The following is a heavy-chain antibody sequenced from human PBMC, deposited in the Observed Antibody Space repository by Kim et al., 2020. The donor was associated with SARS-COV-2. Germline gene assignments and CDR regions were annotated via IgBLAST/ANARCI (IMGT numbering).Heavy chain of an antibody. Sequence: NKYYADPVKGRFTISKDNSKNTLYLQMNSLRAEDTAVYYCARDSGAEGATWGQGTLVTVSS. D-gene: IGHD4-17*01. CDR3: ARDSGAEGAT. V-gene: IGHV3-33*01. CDR2: NK. J-gene: IGHJ5*02.